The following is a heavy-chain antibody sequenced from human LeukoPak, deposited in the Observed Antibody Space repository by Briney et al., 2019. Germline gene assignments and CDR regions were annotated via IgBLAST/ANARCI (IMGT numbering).Heavy chain of an antibody. CDR2: ISSSGSTI. Sequence: GGSLRLSCAASGFTFSSYEMNWVRQAPGKGLEWVSYISSSGSTIYYADSVKGRFTISRDNAKNSLYLQMNSLRAEDTAVYYCARFGVITPDYWGQGTLVTVSS. D-gene: IGHD3-22*01. CDR1: GFTFSSYE. V-gene: IGHV3-48*03. J-gene: IGHJ4*02. CDR3: ARFGVITPDY.